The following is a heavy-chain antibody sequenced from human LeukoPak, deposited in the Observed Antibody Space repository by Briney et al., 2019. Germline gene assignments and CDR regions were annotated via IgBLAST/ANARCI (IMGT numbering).Heavy chain of an antibody. Sequence: SETLSLTCAVSGGSISSGGYSWSWIRQPPGKGLEWIGSIYYSGSTYYNPSLKSRVTISVDTSKNQFSLKLSSVTAADTAVYYCAGSGPTVSSPYYSDYWGQGTLVTVSS. CDR3: AGSGPTVSSPYYSDY. V-gene: IGHV4-39*01. CDR1: GGSISSGGYS. D-gene: IGHD4-17*01. J-gene: IGHJ4*02. CDR2: IYYSGST.